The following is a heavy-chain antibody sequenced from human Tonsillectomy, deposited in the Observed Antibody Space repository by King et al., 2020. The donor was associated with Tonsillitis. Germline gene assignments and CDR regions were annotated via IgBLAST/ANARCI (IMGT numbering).Heavy chain of an antibody. D-gene: IGHD4-23*01. CDR3: ARPGYGGNSGVDY. Sequence: VQLVESGGGLVQPGGSLKLSCAASGFTFSDSTMHWVRQASGKGLEWVGRIRSKGNNYATSCAESVKGRFTISRDDSKNTRYLQMNSLKTEDTAVYYCARPGYGGNSGVDYWGQGTLVTVSS. V-gene: IGHV3-73*01. CDR1: GFTFSDST. CDR2: IRSKGNNYAT. J-gene: IGHJ4*02.